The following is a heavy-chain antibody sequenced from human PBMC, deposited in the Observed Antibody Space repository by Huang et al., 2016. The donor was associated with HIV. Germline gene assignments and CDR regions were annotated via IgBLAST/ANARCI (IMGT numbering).Heavy chain of an antibody. V-gene: IGHV1-2*02. D-gene: IGHD3-22*01. CDR1: GYTFTAHY. CDR3: AVWSSGFDY. CDR2: SNPISGDA. J-gene: IGHJ4*02. Sequence: QVQLVQSGAEVKKPGASVRVSCKSSGYTFTAHYMHWVRQAPGQGLECMGWSNPISGDAKYAQKCKDRVTVTRDTSISTVYMELTRLRSDDTAVYYCAVWSSGFDYWGQGTLVTVSS.